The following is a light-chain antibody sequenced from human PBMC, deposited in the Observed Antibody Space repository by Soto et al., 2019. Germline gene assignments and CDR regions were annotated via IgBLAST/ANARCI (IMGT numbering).Light chain of an antibody. CDR1: QSITTY. V-gene: IGKV1-39*01. J-gene: IGKJ1*01. CDR3: QQYYSTPPA. CDR2: GAS. Sequence: IQMTQSPSSLSVSVGDSVTITCRSSQSITTYLNWYQQKPGKGPRLLIYGASSLPSGVPARFAGSGSGTNFTLTISSLQAEDVAVYYCQQYYSTPPAFGQGTKVEIK.